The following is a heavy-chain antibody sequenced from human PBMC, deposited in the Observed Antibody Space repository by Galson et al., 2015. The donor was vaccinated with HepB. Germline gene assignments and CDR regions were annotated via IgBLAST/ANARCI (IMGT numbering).Heavy chain of an antibody. Sequence: SLRLSCAASGFTFGDYTMHWVRQAPGKGLEWVSLISWDGGSTYYADSVKGRFTISRDNSKNSLYLQMNSLRTEDTALYYCAKDGLRLGELSLSFDYWGQGTLVTVSS. D-gene: IGHD3-16*02. J-gene: IGHJ4*02. CDR3: AKDGLRLGELSLSFDY. CDR2: ISWDGGST. CDR1: GFTFGDYT. V-gene: IGHV3-43*01.